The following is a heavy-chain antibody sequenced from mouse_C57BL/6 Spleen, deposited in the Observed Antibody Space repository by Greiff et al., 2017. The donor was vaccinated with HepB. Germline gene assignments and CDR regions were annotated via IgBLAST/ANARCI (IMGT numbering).Heavy chain of an antibody. Sequence: QVQLKQSGAELARPGASVKMSCKASGYTFTSYTMHWVKQRPGQGLEWIGYINPSSGYTKYNQKFKDKATLTADNSSSTAYMQLSSLTSEDSAVYYCARYYGSSPYFDYWGQGTTLTVSS. V-gene: IGHV1-4*01. CDR1: GYTFTSYT. CDR3: ARYYGSSPYFDY. J-gene: IGHJ2*01. D-gene: IGHD1-1*01. CDR2: INPSSGYT.